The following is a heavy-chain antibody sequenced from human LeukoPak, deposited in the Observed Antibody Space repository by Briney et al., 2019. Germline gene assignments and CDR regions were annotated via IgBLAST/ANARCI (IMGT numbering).Heavy chain of an antibody. D-gene: IGHD3-3*01. V-gene: IGHV4-38-2*02. CDR1: GYSISSGYY. CDR2: IYHSGST. J-gene: IGHJ5*02. Sequence: SETLSLTCTVSGYSISSGYYWGWIRQPPGKGLEWIGSIYHSGSTYYNPSLKSRVTISIDTSKNQFSLKLSSVTAADTAVYYCAKHLRRRFFSRTLAFDPWGQGTLVTVSS. CDR3: AKHLRRRFFSRTLAFDP.